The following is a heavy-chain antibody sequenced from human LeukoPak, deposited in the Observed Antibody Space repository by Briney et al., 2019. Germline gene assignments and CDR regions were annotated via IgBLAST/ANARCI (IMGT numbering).Heavy chain of an antibody. CDR1: GGSISSYY. J-gene: IGHJ4*02. V-gene: IGHV4-59*01. Sequence: PSETLSLTCPVSGGSISSYYWSWLRQPPGKGLEGIGYIYYSGSTNYNPSLKSRVTISVDTSKNQFSLKLSSVTAADTAVYYCARVSDYYDSSGPIQAFDYWGQGTLVTVSS. CDR3: ARVSDYYDSSGPIQAFDY. D-gene: IGHD3-22*01. CDR2: IYYSGST.